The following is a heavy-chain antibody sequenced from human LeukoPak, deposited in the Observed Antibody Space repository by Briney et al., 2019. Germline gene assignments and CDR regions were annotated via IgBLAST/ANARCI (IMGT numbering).Heavy chain of an antibody. CDR2: IYYSGST. J-gene: IGHJ6*03. V-gene: IGHV4-59*01. CDR1: GGSISSYY. CDR3: ARSMAAAGSRRHYYYYMDV. D-gene: IGHD6-13*01. Sequence: PSETLSLTCTVPGGSISSYYWSSIRQPPGKRLEWIGYIYYSGSTNYNPSLKSRVTISVDTSKNQFSLKLSSVTAADTAVYYCARSMAAAGSRRHYYYYMDVWGKGTTVTVSS.